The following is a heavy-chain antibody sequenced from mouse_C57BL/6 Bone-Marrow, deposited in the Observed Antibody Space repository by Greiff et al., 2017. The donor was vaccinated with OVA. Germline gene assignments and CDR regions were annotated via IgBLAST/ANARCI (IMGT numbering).Heavy chain of an antibody. Sequence: VQLQQPGAELVKPGASVKLSCKASGYTFTSYWMHWVKQRPGQGLEWIGMIHPNSGSTNYNEKFKSKVTLTVEKSYSTAYMQLSSLTAEDSAVYCGARDGAYYDCSSYGYWGQGTTLTVSS. D-gene: IGHD1-1*01. CDR1: GYTFTSYW. V-gene: IGHV1-64*01. CDR2: IHPNSGST. J-gene: IGHJ2*01. CDR3: ARDGAYYDCSSYGY.